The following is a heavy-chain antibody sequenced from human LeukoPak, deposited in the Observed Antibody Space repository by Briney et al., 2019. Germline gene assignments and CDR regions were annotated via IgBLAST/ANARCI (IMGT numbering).Heavy chain of an antibody. J-gene: IGHJ6*02. CDR2: INHSGST. Sequence: KPSETLSLTCAVYGGSFSGYYWSWIRQPPGKGLEWIGEINHSGSTNYNPSLKSRVTISVDTSKNQFSLKLSSVTAADTAVYYCASLRRWFGELLAYGMDVWGQGTTVTVSS. CDR3: ASLRRWFGELLAYGMDV. D-gene: IGHD3-10*01. CDR1: GGSFSGYY. V-gene: IGHV4-34*01.